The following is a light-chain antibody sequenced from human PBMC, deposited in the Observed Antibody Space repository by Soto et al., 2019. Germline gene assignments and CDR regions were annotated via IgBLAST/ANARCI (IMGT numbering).Light chain of an antibody. Sequence: EIVLTQSPATLSLSPGERATLSCRTSQNVRSYLVWYQQKPGQAPRLLIHDASSRATGIPDRFSGSGSGTDFTLTISSLEPEDSAVYYCQQRNNWPTSTFGHGTRLESK. J-gene: IGKJ5*01. CDR1: QNVRSY. V-gene: IGKV3-11*01. CDR2: DAS. CDR3: QQRNNWPTST.